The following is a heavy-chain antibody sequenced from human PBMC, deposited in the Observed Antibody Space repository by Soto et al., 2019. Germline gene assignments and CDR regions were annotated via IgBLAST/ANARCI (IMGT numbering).Heavy chain of an antibody. J-gene: IGHJ6*02. CDR3: AREWRVLRYFDWLLWTRVVFAATLGIVA. CDR1: GGTFSSYA. D-gene: IGHD3-9*01. CDR2: IIPIFGTA. Sequence: QVQLVQSGAEVKKPGSSVKVSCKASGGTFSSYAISWVRQAPGQGLEWMGGIIPIFGTANYAQKFQGRVTITADESTSTAYMELSSLRSEDTAVYYCAREWRVLRYFDWLLWTRVVFAATLGIVAWGQATTVTVSS. V-gene: IGHV1-69*01.